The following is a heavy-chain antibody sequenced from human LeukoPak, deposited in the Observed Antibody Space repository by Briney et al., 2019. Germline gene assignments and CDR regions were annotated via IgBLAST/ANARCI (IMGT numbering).Heavy chain of an antibody. J-gene: IGHJ6*02. Sequence: ASVKVSCKASGGTFSSYTISWVRQAPGQGLEWMGRIIPILGIANYAQKFQGRVTITADKSTSTAYMELSSLRSEGTAVYYCARGSVTGYYYYYYGMDVWGQGTTVTVSS. CDR1: GGTFSSYT. V-gene: IGHV1-69*02. D-gene: IGHD3-10*01. CDR3: ARGSVTGYYYYYYGMDV. CDR2: IIPILGIA.